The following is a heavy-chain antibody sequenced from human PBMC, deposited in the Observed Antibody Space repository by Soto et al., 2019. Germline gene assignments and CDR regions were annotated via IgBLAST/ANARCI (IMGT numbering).Heavy chain of an antibody. CDR3: AISVGVPDPHRAFDY. J-gene: IGHJ4*02. Sequence: SETLSLTCTVSGGSASSSSYYWNWIRQPPGKGLEWIGNIYYGGSTNYNPSLNSRVTISLDTSSNRFSLKLSSVTAADTAVYHCAISVGVPDPHRAFDYWGQGTPVTVSS. CDR1: GGSASSSSYY. D-gene: IGHD2-2*01. V-gene: IGHV4-61*03. CDR2: IYYGGST.